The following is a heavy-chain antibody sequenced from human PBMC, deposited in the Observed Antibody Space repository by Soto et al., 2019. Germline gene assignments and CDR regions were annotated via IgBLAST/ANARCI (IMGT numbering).Heavy chain of an antibody. Sequence: SETLSLTCTVSGGSISSGGYYWSWIRQHPGKGLEWIGYIYYSGSTYYNPSLKSRVTISVDTSKNQFSLKLSSVTAADTAVYYCAREAPDTANYFDYWGQGTLVTVSS. CDR1: GGSISSGGYY. CDR2: IYYSGST. CDR3: AREAPDTANYFDY. D-gene: IGHD5-18*01. J-gene: IGHJ4*02. V-gene: IGHV4-31*03.